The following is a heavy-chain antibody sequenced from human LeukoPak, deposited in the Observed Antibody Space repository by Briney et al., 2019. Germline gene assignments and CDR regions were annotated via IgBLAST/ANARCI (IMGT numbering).Heavy chain of an antibody. CDR3: ARIGRTAAGLRYFGYYGMDV. V-gene: IGHV1-18*01. CDR1: GYTFTSYG. D-gene: IGHD3-9*01. Sequence: ASVKVSCKASGYTFTSYGICWVRQAPGQGLEWMGWISAYNGNTNYAQKLQGRVTMTTDTSTSTAYMELRSLRSDDTAVYYCARIGRTAAGLRYFGYYGMDVWGQGTTVTVSS. CDR2: ISAYNGNT. J-gene: IGHJ6*02.